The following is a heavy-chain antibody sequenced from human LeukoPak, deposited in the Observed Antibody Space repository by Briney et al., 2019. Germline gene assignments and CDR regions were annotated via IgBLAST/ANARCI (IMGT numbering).Heavy chain of an antibody. Sequence: ASVKVSCKASGYTFTSYGISWVRQAPGQGLEWMGWISGYNGKTNYAQKLQGRVTMTTDTSTSTAYMELRSLRSDDTAVYYCARGGVAAAERSYYYYYMDVWGKGTTVTVSS. CDR3: ARGGVAAAERSYYYYYMDV. J-gene: IGHJ6*03. CDR1: GYTFTSYG. D-gene: IGHD6-13*01. V-gene: IGHV1-18*01. CDR2: ISGYNGKT.